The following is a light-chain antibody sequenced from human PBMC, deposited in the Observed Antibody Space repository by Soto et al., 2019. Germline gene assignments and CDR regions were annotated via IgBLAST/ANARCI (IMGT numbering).Light chain of an antibody. Sequence: DIQMTQSPSTLSASVGDRVTITCRASQSIFAWLAWYQQRPGTAPRLLIYEASSLQSGVPSRFSGSGSGTEFTLTISSLQPDDSATYYCQQYNSYSYTFGQGTKLEIK. V-gene: IGKV1-5*01. CDR1: QSIFAW. J-gene: IGKJ2*01. CDR2: EAS. CDR3: QQYNSYSYT.